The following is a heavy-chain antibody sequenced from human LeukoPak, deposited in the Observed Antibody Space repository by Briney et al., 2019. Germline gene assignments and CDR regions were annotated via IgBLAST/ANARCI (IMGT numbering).Heavy chain of an antibody. Sequence: GGSLRLSCVVSAIPFSDYYMNWIRQAPGKGLEWISYISSSSSYTDDADSVKGRFTISRDNAKSALYLQMNSLRLEDTAVYYCAAGTAADFWGQGTLVTVSS. CDR1: AIPFSDYY. J-gene: IGHJ4*02. D-gene: IGHD6-13*01. CDR2: ISSSSSYT. V-gene: IGHV3-11*03. CDR3: AAGTAADF.